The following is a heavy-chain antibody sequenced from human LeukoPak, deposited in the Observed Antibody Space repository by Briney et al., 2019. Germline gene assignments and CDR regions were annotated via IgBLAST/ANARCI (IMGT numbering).Heavy chain of an antibody. V-gene: IGHV4-30-4*08. Sequence: PSQTLSLTCTVSGGSISSGDYYWSWIRQPPGKGLEWIGYIYYSGSTYYNPSLKSRVTISVDTSKNQFSLKLSSVTAADTAVYYCASHSDIVVVPAAIKDAFDIWGQGTMVTVSS. D-gene: IGHD2-2*02. CDR3: ASHSDIVVVPAAIKDAFDI. J-gene: IGHJ3*02. CDR2: IYYSGST. CDR1: GGSISSGDYY.